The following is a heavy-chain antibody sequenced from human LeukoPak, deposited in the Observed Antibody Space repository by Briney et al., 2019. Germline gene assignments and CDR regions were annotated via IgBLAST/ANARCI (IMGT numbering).Heavy chain of an antibody. CDR2: IYYSGST. V-gene: IGHV4-31*03. CDR1: GCSITSGGYY. J-gene: IGHJ4*02. Sequence: PSETLSLTCTVSGCSITSGGYYWSWIRQHPGKGLEWIGYIYYSGSTYYNPSLKSRVTISVDTSKNQFSLKLSSVTAADTAVCYCARVPDYGDYEGNFDYWGQGTLVTVSS. D-gene: IGHD4-17*01. CDR3: ARVPDYGDYEGNFDY.